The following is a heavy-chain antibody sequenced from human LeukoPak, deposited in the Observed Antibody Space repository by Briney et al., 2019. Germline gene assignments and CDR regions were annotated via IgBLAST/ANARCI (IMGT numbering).Heavy chain of an antibody. D-gene: IGHD6-13*01. CDR3: ARQGIAAAGYYYYYMDV. CDR1: GGSISSYY. J-gene: IGHJ6*03. Sequence: SETLSPTCTVSGGSISSYYWSWIQQPPGKGLEWIGYIYTSGSTNYNPSLKSRVTISVDTSKNQFSLKLSSVTAADTAVYYCARQGIAAAGYYYYYMDVWGKGTTVTVSS. V-gene: IGHV4-4*09. CDR2: IYTSGST.